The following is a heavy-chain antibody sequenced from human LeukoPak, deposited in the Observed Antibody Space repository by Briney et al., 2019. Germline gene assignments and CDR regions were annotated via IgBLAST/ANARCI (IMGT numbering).Heavy chain of an antibody. CDR3: AKGGPFSSRMTTVTPFDY. Sequence: GGSLRLSCAASGFTFSAYAMTWVRQAPGKGLEWVSTISGSGGSTYYGDSVKGRFTISRDNSKNTLYLQMNSLRAEDTAVYYCAKGGPFSSRMTTVTPFDYWGQGTLVTVSS. CDR2: ISGSGGST. V-gene: IGHV3-23*01. CDR1: GFTFSAYA. D-gene: IGHD4-17*01. J-gene: IGHJ4*02.